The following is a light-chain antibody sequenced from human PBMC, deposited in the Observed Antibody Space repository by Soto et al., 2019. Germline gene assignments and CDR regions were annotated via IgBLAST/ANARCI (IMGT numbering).Light chain of an antibody. Sequence: QSALTQPASVSGSPGQSITISCTGTSSDVGSYNHVSWYQQYPGKVPKVIIYEVSHRPSGVSNRFSGSKSGNTAYLTISGLQAEDEADYYCNSYTPTSSFWVFGGGTKVTVL. V-gene: IGLV2-14*01. CDR3: NSYTPTSSFWV. J-gene: IGLJ3*02. CDR1: SSDVGSYNH. CDR2: EVS.